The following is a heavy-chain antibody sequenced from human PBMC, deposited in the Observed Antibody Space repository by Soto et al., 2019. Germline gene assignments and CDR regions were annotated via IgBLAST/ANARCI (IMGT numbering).Heavy chain of an antibody. CDR2: ISYDGTNQ. J-gene: IGHJ4*02. CDR3: AGGQYYFDY. V-gene: IGHV3-30*03. D-gene: IGHD2-15*01. CDR1: GFPFGSYG. Sequence: QVHLVESGGGVVQPGRSLRLSCAASGFPFGSYGMHWVRQAPGKGLDWVALISYDGTNQYYADSVKGRFTVSRDNSKNTLYLHMSSLRAEDTAVYYCAGGQYYFDYCGQGTLVSVSS.